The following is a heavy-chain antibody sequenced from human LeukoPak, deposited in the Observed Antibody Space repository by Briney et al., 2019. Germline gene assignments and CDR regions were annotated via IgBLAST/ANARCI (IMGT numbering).Heavy chain of an antibody. CDR2: ISTYNGNT. CDR1: GYSFTTYG. Sequence: ASVKVSCKASGYSFTTYGISWVRQAPGQGLEWMGWISTYNGNTNYAQKLQDRVTMTTDTSTSTAYMELRSLRYDDTAVYYCARDSGYGDYVGNPWGQGTLVTVSS. V-gene: IGHV1-18*01. J-gene: IGHJ5*02. CDR3: ARDSGYGDYVGNP. D-gene: IGHD4-17*01.